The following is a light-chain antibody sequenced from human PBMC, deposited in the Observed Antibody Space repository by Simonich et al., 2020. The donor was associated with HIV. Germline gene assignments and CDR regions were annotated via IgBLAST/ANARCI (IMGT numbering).Light chain of an antibody. J-gene: IGKJ1*01. CDR1: QSIGSW. V-gene: IGKV1-5*03. CDR2: KAS. CDR3: QQYNGYSVM. Sequence: DIQMTQSPSTLSASVGDRVTITCRATQSIGSWLAWYQQKLGKAPKLLIYKASNLESGVPSRFSVSGSGTEFNLTISSLQPDDFATYYCQQYNGYSVMFGQGTKVEFK.